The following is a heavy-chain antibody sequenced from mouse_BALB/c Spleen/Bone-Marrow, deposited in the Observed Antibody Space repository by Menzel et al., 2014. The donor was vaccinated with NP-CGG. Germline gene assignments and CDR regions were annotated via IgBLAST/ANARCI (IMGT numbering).Heavy chain of an antibody. Sequence: VQLQQSGAELMKPGASVKVSYKATGYTFSSYWIEWVKQRPGHGLEWIGEILPGSGNTNYNEKFKGKATFTADTSSNTAYMQLSSLTSEDSAVYYCARWAFYAWFAYWGQGTLVTVSA. D-gene: IGHD1-1*01. V-gene: IGHV1-9*01. CDR2: ILPGSGNT. CDR3: ARWAFYAWFAY. J-gene: IGHJ3*01. CDR1: GYTFSSYW.